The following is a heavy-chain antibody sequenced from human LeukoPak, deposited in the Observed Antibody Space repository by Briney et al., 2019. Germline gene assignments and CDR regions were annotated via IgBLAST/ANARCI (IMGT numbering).Heavy chain of an antibody. Sequence: ASVKVSCKASGYTFTSYYMHWVRQAPGQGLEWMGIINPSGGSTSYAQEFQGRVTMTRDTSTSTVYMELSSLRSEDTAVYYCARDSSPTTMIVVVGEINWFDPWGQGTLVTVSS. J-gene: IGHJ5*02. CDR3: ARDSSPTTMIVVVGEINWFDP. V-gene: IGHV1-46*01. CDR1: GYTFTSYY. CDR2: INPSGGST. D-gene: IGHD3-22*01.